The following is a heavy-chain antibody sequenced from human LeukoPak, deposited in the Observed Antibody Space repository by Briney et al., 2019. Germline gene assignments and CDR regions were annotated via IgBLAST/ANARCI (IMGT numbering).Heavy chain of an antibody. CDR3: ATEGVGYGSGSYYNVEY. Sequence: SETLSLTCAVYGGSFSGYYWSWIRQPPGKGLEWIGEINHSGSTNYSPSLKSRVTISVDTSKNQFSLKLSSVTAADTAVYYCATEGVGYGSGSYYNVEYWGRGTLVTVS. CDR1: GGSFSGYY. D-gene: IGHD3-10*01. V-gene: IGHV4-34*01. CDR2: INHSGST. J-gene: IGHJ4*02.